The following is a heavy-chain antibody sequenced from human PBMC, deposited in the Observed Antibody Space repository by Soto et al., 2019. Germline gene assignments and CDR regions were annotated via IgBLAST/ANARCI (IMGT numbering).Heavy chain of an antibody. CDR1: GGSITSGGYH. J-gene: IGHJ6*02. D-gene: IGHD3-9*01. CDR2: IYYSGRT. CDR3: AKDREDILTDSYYGMDV. V-gene: IGHV4-31*03. Sequence: TLSLTCTVSGGSITSGGYHWTWIRLHPGKGLEWIGNIYYSGRTNYNPSLKSRVTISVDTSKNQFSLELTSVTAADTAVYYCAKDREDILTDSYYGMDVWGQGTTVTVSS.